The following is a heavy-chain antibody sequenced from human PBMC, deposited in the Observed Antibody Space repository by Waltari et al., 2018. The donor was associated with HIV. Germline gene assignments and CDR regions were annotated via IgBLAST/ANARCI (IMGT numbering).Heavy chain of an antibody. CDR3: ATGYSYGYGPYYYYYGMDV. D-gene: IGHD5-18*01. J-gene: IGHJ6*02. Sequence: QVQLQQWGAGLLKPSETLSLTCADYGGSFRGYYWRWIRQPPGKGLEWIGEINHSGITNYNPSLKSRVTISVDTSKNQFSLKLSSVTAADTAVYYCATGYSYGYGPYYYYYGMDVWGQGTTVTVSS. CDR1: GGSFRGYY. CDR2: INHSGIT. V-gene: IGHV4-34*01.